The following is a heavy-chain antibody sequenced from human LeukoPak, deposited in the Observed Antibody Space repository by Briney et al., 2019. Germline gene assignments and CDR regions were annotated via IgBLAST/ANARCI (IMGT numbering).Heavy chain of an antibody. CDR3: AREVEYSSSRNIYWYFDL. D-gene: IGHD6-6*01. V-gene: IGHV1-69*13. CDR2: IIPIFGTA. CDR1: GGPLNTYV. Sequence: ASVKVSCKASGGPLNTYVIDWVRQAPGQGLEWMGGIIPIFGTANYAQKFQGRVTITADESTSTAYKELSSLRSEDTAVYYCAREVEYSSSRNIYWYFDLWGRGTLVTVSS. J-gene: IGHJ2*01.